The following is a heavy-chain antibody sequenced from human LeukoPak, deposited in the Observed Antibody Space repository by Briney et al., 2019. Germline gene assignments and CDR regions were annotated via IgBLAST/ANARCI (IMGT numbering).Heavy chain of an antibody. CDR2: ISSSGSTI. J-gene: IGHJ5*02. CDR3: AGRSTYYYDSSGYP. Sequence: GGSLRLSCAASGFTFSDYYMSWIRQAPGKGLEWVSYISSSGSTIYYADSVKGRFTISRDNAENSLYLQMNSLRAEDTAVYYCAGRSTYYYDSSGYPWGQGTLVTVSS. V-gene: IGHV3-11*01. CDR1: GFTFSDYY. D-gene: IGHD3-22*01.